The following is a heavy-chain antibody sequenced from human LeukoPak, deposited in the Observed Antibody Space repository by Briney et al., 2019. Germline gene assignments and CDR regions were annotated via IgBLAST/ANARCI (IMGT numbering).Heavy chain of an antibody. CDR2: ISYDGSNK. CDR1: GFTFSSYA. D-gene: IGHD1-26*01. CDR3: AREWDGGYYYYYYYYMDV. V-gene: IGHV3-30*04. Sequence: PGGALRLSCAASGFTFSSYAMHWVRQAPGKGLEWVPVISYDGSNKYYADSVKGRFTISRDNSKNTLYLQMNSLRAEDTAVYYCAREWDGGYYYYYYYYMDVWGKGTTVTVSS. J-gene: IGHJ6*03.